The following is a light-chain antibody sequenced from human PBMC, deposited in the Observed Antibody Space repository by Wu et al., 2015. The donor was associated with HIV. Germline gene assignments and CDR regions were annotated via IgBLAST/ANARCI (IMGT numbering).Light chain of an antibody. J-gene: IGKJ1*01. V-gene: IGKV1-5*03. CDR1: QSINSW. Sequence: DIQMTQSPSTLSASVGDRVTITCRASQSINSWLAWYQQKPGKAPKLLIYKASSLESGVPSRFSGSGSGTEFTLTISSLQPEDVATYYCQRYNTVPRTFGQGTKVEIK. CDR2: KAS. CDR3: QRYNTVPRT.